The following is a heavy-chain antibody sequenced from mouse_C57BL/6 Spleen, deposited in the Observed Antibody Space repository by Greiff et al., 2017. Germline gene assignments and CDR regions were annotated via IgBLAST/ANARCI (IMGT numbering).Heavy chain of an antibody. V-gene: IGHV14-4*01. CDR3: TTSSGSSPLDY. CDR2: IDPENGDT. Sequence: VQLQQSGAELVRPGASVKLSCTASGFNIKDDYMHWVKQRPEQGLEWIGWIDPENGDTEYASKFQGKATITADTSSNTAYLQLSSLTSEDTAVYYCTTSSGSSPLDYWGQGTTLTVSS. CDR1: GFNIKDDY. D-gene: IGHD1-1*01. J-gene: IGHJ2*01.